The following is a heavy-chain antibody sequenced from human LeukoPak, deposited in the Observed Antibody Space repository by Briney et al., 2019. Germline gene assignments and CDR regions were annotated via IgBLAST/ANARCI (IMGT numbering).Heavy chain of an antibody. CDR2: IYSGGSR. V-gene: IGHV3-53*01. Sequence: GGSLRLSCAASGFTVSSNYMSWVRQAPGKGLEWVSIIYSGGSRYYADSVKGRFTISRDNSKNTLYLQMNSLRAEDTAVYYCAWNDILTGFNYWGQGTLVTVSS. CDR3: AWNDILTGFNY. CDR1: GFTVSSNY. J-gene: IGHJ4*02. D-gene: IGHD3-9*01.